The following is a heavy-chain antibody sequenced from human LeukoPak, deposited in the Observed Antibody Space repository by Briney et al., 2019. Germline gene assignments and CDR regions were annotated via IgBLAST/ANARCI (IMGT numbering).Heavy chain of an antibody. Sequence: SGGSLRLSCAASGFTFSSYAMHWVRQAPGKGLEYVSAISSNGGSTYYASSVKGRFTISRDNSKNTLYLQMGSLRAEDMAVYYCARDLGRSSWNYREPFGYWGQGTLVTVSS. CDR2: ISSNGGST. D-gene: IGHD1-7*01. J-gene: IGHJ4*02. CDR3: ARDLGRSSWNYREPFGY. V-gene: IGHV3-64*01. CDR1: GFTFSSYA.